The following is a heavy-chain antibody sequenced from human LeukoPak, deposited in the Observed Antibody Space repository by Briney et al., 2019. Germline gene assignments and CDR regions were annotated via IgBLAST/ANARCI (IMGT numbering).Heavy chain of an antibody. CDR1: GLDFNKAW. V-gene: IGHV3-15*01. CDR2: IQRTSEGGTT. D-gene: IGHD3-10*01. J-gene: IGHJ4*02. CDR3: TTDWFFY. Sequence: GGSLRLSCAASGLDFNKAWMSWVRQVPGKGLEWVGRIQRTSEGGTTDYAALVRGRFTISRDDSKNTLFLQMSSLKIEDTAVYYCTTDWFFYWGQGTLVTVSS.